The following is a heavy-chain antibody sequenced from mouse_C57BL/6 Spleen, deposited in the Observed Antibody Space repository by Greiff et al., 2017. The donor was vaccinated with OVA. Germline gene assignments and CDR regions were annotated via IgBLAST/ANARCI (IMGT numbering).Heavy chain of an antibody. CDR2: IYPRYGST. J-gene: IGHJ3*01. V-gene: IGHV1-85*01. CDR3: AKDRFAY. Sequence: QVQLKQSGPELVKPGASVKLSCKASGYTFTSYDINWVKQRPGQGLEWIGWIYPRYGSTKYNEKFKGKATLTVATSSSTAYMELHSLASEDSAVYFCAKDRFAYWGQGTLVTVSA. CDR1: GYTFTSYD.